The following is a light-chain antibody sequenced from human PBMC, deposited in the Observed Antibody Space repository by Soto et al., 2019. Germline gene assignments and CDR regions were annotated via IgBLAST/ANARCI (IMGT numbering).Light chain of an antibody. Sequence: EIVLTQSPGILSLSPGESATLSCRASQSISSSYLAWYQQKPGHATSHIIFGASSRATGIPDRFSGSGSGSDFTRTISRLEPEDSAMYYCNQYDTFGQGTKLEIK. V-gene: IGKV3-20*01. CDR2: GAS. CDR3: NQYDT. J-gene: IGKJ2*01. CDR1: QSISSSY.